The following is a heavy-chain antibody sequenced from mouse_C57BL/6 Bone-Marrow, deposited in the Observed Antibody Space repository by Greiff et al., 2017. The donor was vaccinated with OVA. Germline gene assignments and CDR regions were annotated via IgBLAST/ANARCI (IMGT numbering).Heavy chain of an antibody. CDR1: GYTFTSYG. V-gene: IGHV1-81*01. Sequence: VQLQQSGAELARPGASVKLSCKASGYTFTSYGISWVKQRTGQGLEWIGEIYPRSGNTYYNEKFKGKATLTADKSSSTAYMELRSLTSEDSAVLFCARGSYYGSSSYYFDYWGQGTTLTVSS. CDR3: ARGSYYGSSSYYFDY. D-gene: IGHD1-1*01. J-gene: IGHJ2*01. CDR2: IYPRSGNT.